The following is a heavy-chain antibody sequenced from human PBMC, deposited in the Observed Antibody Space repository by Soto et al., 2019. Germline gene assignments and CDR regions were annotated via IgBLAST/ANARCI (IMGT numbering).Heavy chain of an antibody. CDR1: GGSISSSTYY. CDR2: FFIGGNT. V-gene: IGHV4-39*07. J-gene: IGHJ3*02. Sequence: SENLSLTCTVSGGSISSSTYYWGWMRQPPGKGLEWIASFFIGGNTYYNPSLKSRVTISVDTSKNQFSLKLSSVTAADTAVYYCARALILTGYYIHDAFDIWGQGTMVT. CDR3: ARALILTGYYIHDAFDI. D-gene: IGHD3-9*01.